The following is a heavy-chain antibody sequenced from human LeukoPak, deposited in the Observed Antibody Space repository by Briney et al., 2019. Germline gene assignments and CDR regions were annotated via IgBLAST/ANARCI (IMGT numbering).Heavy chain of an antibody. CDR1: GGSFSGYY. CDR3: AREDRSGYYYTNAFDI. Sequence: SETLSLTCAVYGGSFSGYYWSWIRQPPGKGLEWIGYIYYSGSTYHNPSLKSRVTISVDTSKNQFSLKLSSVTAADTAVYYCAREDRSGYYYTNAFDIWGQGTMVTVSS. D-gene: IGHD3-22*01. J-gene: IGHJ3*02. CDR2: IYYSGST. V-gene: IGHV4-30-4*01.